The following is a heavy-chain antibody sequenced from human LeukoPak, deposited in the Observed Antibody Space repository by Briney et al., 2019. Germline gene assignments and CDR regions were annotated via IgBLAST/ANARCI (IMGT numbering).Heavy chain of an antibody. Sequence: GGSLRLSCAASGFTFSSYAMHWVRQAPGKGLEWVAVISYDGSNKYYADSVKGRFTISRDNSKNTLYLQMNSLRAEDTAVYYCARSRQQLDYFDYWGQGTLVTVSS. CDR1: GFTFSSYA. D-gene: IGHD6-6*01. CDR2: ISYDGSNK. J-gene: IGHJ4*02. V-gene: IGHV3-30-3*01. CDR3: ARSRQQLDYFDY.